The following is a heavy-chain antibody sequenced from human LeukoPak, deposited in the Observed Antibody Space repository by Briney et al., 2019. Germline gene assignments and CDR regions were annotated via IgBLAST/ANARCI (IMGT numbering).Heavy chain of an antibody. CDR3: VRDVRGGHFDY. CDR2: VKQDESEK. CDR1: GFTLSNYW. J-gene: IGHJ4*02. Sequence: GGSLRLSCAASGFTLSNYWMAWVRQTPGERLEWVANVKQDESEKFYADSVKGRFTISRDNAKNSLYLQMDSLRAEDTAVYYCVRDVRGGHFDYWGQGTLVTVSS. V-gene: IGHV3-7*03. D-gene: IGHD3-10*02.